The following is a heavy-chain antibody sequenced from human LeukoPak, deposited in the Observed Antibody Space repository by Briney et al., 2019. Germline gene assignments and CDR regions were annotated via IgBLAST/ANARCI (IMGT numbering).Heavy chain of an antibody. J-gene: IGHJ4*02. CDR2: VYYSGSS. Sequence: SETLSLTCTVSGGSISSSSYHWGWIRQPPGKGLEWIGCVYYSGSSYYNPSLKSRVTISVDTSKKLFSLKLSSVTAADTAVYYCARESDRGTYYECWSGPYYFDYWGQGTLVTVSS. V-gene: IGHV4-39*07. CDR1: GGSISSSSYH. D-gene: IGHD3-3*01. CDR3: ARESDRGTYYECWSGPYYFDY.